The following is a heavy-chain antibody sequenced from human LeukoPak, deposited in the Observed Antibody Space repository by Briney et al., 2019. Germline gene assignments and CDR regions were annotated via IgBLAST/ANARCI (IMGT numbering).Heavy chain of an antibody. CDR1: GFTFSSYS. Sequence: GGSLRLSCAASGFTFSSYSMNWVRQAPGKGLEWVSYISSSSSYIYYADSVKGRFTISRDNAKNSLYLQMNSLRAEDTAVYYCARDLGGRGAAAGPDFDYWGQGTLVTVSS. V-gene: IGHV3-21*05. J-gene: IGHJ4*02. CDR2: ISSSSSYI. D-gene: IGHD6-13*01. CDR3: ARDLGGRGAAAGPDFDY.